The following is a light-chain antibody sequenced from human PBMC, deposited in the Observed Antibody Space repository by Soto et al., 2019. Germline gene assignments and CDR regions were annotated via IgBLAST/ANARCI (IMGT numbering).Light chain of an antibody. Sequence: DIVMTQSPDSLAVSLGERATINCKSSQSILYSSNNKNYLAWYQQKXXQTPKLLISWASTRESGVPDRFTGSGSGTDFTLTISSLQAADVAVYYCQQYYSTLITFGQGTRLEIK. J-gene: IGKJ5*01. CDR2: WAS. CDR3: QQYYSTLIT. V-gene: IGKV4-1*01. CDR1: QSILYSSNNKNY.